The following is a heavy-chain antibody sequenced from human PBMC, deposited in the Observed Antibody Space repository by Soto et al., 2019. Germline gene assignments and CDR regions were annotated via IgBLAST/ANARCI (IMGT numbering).Heavy chain of an antibody. D-gene: IGHD3-10*01. CDR1: GYTFSTYW. J-gene: IGHJ4*02. CDR3: ARKFAPEFFDS. V-gene: IGHV5-51*01. Sequence: GESLKISCKGSGYTFSTYWIAWVRQMPGKGLEWMRIIYPGDSDTKYSPAFQGQVTISADKSINTAYLQWTSLEASDTAMYYCARKFAPEFFDSWGQGTLVTVSS. CDR2: IYPGDSDT.